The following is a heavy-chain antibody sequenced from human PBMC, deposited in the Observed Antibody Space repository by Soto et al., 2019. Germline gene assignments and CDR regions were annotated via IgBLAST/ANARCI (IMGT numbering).Heavy chain of an antibody. CDR1: GFTVSSKY. Sequence: GGSLRLSCAASGFTVSSKYMTWVRQAPGKGLEWVSLIQSGGTTYYADSVKGRFTISRDTSENTLHLQMDSLRVEDTAVYYCAGDDVLCDGVRSYGIPLEVGGKGTTVTFAS. J-gene: IGHJ6*03. CDR3: AGDDVLCDGVRSYGIPLEV. V-gene: IGHV3-66*01. CDR2: IQSGGTT. D-gene: IGHD2-21*01.